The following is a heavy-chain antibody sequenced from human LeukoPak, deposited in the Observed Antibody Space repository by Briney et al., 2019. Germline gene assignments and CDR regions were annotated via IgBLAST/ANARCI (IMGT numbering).Heavy chain of an antibody. V-gene: IGHV3-23*01. J-gene: IGHJ4*02. Sequence: GGSLRLSCAASGFTFSSYAMSWVRQAPGKGLEWVSAISGSGGSTHYADSVKGRFTISRDNSKNTLYLQMNSLRAEDTAVYYCAKDNYDILTGYRSRIVWGQGTLVTVSS. CDR2: ISGSGGST. D-gene: IGHD3-9*01. CDR1: GFTFSSYA. CDR3: AKDNYDILTGYRSRIV.